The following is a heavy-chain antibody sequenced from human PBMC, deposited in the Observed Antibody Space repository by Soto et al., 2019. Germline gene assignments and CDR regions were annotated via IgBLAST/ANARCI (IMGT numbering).Heavy chain of an antibody. J-gene: IGHJ3*02. CDR3: ANLLVNILAGYYKEGAFDI. V-gene: IGHV3-30*18. CDR1: GFTFSSYG. CDR2: ISYDGSNK. Sequence: PGGSLRLSCAASGFTFSSYGMHWVRQAPGKGLEWVAVISYDGSNKYYADSVKGRFTISRDNSKNTLYLQMNSLRAEDTAVYYCANLLVNILAGYYKEGAFDIWGQGTMVTVSS. D-gene: IGHD3-9*01.